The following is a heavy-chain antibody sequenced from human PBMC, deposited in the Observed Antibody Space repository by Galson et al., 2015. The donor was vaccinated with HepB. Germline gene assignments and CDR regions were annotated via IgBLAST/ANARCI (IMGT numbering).Heavy chain of an antibody. CDR2: IRAYNGHT. CDR1: GYTFTSYS. CDR3: GRGGYGGYALDY. D-gene: IGHD5-12*01. V-gene: IGHV1-18*01. Sequence: SVKVSCRASGYTFTSYSISWVRQAPGQGPEWMAWIRAYNGHTTYAQKFKGRVVVSTDTSTSTEYMELRSLRADDTAVYYCGRGGYGGYALDYWGQGTLVTVSS. J-gene: IGHJ4*02.